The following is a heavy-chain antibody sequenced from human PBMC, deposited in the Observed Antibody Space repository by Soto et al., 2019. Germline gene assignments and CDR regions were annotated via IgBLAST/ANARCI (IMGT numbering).Heavy chain of an antibody. CDR2: ITPVFGTP. D-gene: IGHD2-2*01. J-gene: IGHJ6*02. CDR1: GGTFSSYR. CDR3: ARDLRSVEVRSYGMDV. Sequence: QVQLVQSGAEVKKPGSSVKVSCKVSGGTFSSYRFSWLRQAPGQGLEWMGGITPVFGTPDYAQKLQGRVTVTADRSNDDAYMELSRLTSEDTAVYYCARDLRSVEVRSYGMDVWGQGTTVTVSS. V-gene: IGHV1-69*06.